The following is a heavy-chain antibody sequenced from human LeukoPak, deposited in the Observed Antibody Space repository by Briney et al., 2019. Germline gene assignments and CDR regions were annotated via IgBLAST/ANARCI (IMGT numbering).Heavy chain of an antibody. CDR2: ISAYNGNT. Sequence: ASVKVSCKASGYTSTSYGISWVRQAPGQGLEWMGWISAYNGNTNYAQKLQGRVTMTTDTSTSTAYMELRSLKSDDTAVYYCARDAGTYDYVWGSYRFDYWGQGTLVTVSS. D-gene: IGHD3-16*02. J-gene: IGHJ4*02. CDR1: GYTSTSYG. CDR3: ARDAGTYDYVWGSYRFDY. V-gene: IGHV1-18*04.